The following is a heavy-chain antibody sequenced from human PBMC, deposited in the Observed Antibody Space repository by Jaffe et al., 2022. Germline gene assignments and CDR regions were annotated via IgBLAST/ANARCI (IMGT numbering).Heavy chain of an antibody. Sequence: QVQLQESGPGLVKPSETLSLTCTVSGGSISSYYWSWIRQPPGKGLEWIGYIYYSGSTNYNPSLKSRVTISVDTSKNQFSLKLSSVTAADTAVYYCARGGGGSDYGDYLPPHYYYYYMDVWGKGTTVTVSS. CDR1: GGSISSYY. D-gene: IGHD4-17*01. J-gene: IGHJ6*03. CDR2: IYYSGST. CDR3: ARGGGGSDYGDYLPPHYYYYYMDV. V-gene: IGHV4-59*01.